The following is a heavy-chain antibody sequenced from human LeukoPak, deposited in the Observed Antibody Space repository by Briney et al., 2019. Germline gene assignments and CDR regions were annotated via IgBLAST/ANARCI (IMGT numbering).Heavy chain of an antibody. CDR1: GGSISSSNW. D-gene: IGHD6-13*01. CDR2: IYHSGST. J-gene: IGHJ4*02. V-gene: IGHV4-4*02. Sequence: SGTLSLTCAVSGGSISSSNWWSWVRQPPGKGLEWIGEIYHSGSTNYNPSLKSRVTISVDKSKNRFSLKLSSVTAADTAVYYCARVVSSSWYYFDYWGQGTLVTVSS. CDR3: ARVVSSSWYYFDY.